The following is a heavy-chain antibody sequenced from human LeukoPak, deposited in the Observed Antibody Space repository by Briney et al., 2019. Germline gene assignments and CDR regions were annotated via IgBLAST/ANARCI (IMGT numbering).Heavy chain of an antibody. CDR3: AREINKWFDP. Sequence: GGSLRLSCAASGFTFSSYTMNWVRQAPGKGLVWVSRISPDGSTTKNADSVKGRFTISRDNARSTLFLQLNSLRAEDTAAYYCAREINKWFDPWGQGTLVTVSS. CDR2: ISPDGSTT. V-gene: IGHV3-74*03. J-gene: IGHJ5*02. CDR1: GFTFSSYT.